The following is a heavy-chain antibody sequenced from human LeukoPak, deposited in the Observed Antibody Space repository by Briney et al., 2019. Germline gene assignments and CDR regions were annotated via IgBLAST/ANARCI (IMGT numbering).Heavy chain of an antibody. CDR1: GFTFSSHG. CDR2: ISHDAKRT. CDR3: ARARGRSINYAFDI. V-gene: IGHV3-33*01. Sequence: GGSLRLSCETSGFTFSSHGMHWVRQVPGKGLEWVTVISHDAKRTYHVDSVKGRFTISRDNAKNSLYLQMNSLRAEDTAVYYCARARGRSINYAFDIWGQGTMVTVSS. D-gene: IGHD3-16*01. J-gene: IGHJ3*02.